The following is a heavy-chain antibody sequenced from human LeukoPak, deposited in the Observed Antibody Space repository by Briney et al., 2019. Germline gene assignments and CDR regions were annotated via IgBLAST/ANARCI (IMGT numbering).Heavy chain of an antibody. CDR1: GFTFDDYA. D-gene: IGHD4-17*01. CDR2: ISWNSGSI. CDR3: AKDLGPAVTHYFDY. J-gene: IGHJ4*02. Sequence: GGSLRLSCAASGFTFDDYAMHWVRQAPGKGLEWVSGISWNSGSIGYADSVKGRFTISRDNAKNSLYLQMNSLRAEDMALYYCAKDLGPAVTHYFDYWGQGTLVTVSS. V-gene: IGHV3-9*03.